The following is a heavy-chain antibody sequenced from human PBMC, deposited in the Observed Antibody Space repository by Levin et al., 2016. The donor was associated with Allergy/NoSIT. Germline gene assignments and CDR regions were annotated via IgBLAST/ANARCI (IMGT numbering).Heavy chain of an antibody. D-gene: IGHD4-17*01. J-gene: IGHJ6*02. CDR3: AATVTTYYYYYGMDV. CDR2: ISGSGGST. V-gene: IGHV3-23*01. Sequence: VRQAPGKGLEWVSAISGSGGSTYYADSVKGRFTISRDNSKNTLYLQMNSLRAEDTAVYYCAATVTTYYYYYGMDVWGQGTTVTVSS.